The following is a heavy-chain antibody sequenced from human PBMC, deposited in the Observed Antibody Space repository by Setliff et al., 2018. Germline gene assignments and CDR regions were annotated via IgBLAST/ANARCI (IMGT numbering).Heavy chain of an antibody. CDR3: ARLPSKRIHYNFWSGSYNWFDP. Sequence: PSETLSLTCAVYGGSFSGYHWSWIRQPPGKGLEWIGEINHSGSTNYNPSLKSRVTISVDTSKNQFSLKLSSVTAADTAVYYCARLPSKRIHYNFWSGSYNWFDPWGQGTLVTVSS. D-gene: IGHD3-3*01. CDR2: INHSGST. V-gene: IGHV4-34*01. J-gene: IGHJ5*02. CDR1: GGSFSGYH.